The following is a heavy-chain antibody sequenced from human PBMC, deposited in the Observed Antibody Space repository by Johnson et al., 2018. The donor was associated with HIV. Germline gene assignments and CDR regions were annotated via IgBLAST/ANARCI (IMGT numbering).Heavy chain of an antibody. CDR2: ISYDGRNK. J-gene: IGHJ3*02. V-gene: IGHV3-30-3*01. D-gene: IGHD3-22*01. Sequence: QVQLVESGGGVVQPGRSLRLSCAASGFTFSTYAMHWVRQAPGKGLEWVALISYDGRNKYYADSVKGRFTISRDNSKNTLYLQMNSLRPEDTAVYYCAKDHVKVVNDAFDIWGQGTMVTVSS. CDR3: AKDHVKVVNDAFDI. CDR1: GFTFSTYA.